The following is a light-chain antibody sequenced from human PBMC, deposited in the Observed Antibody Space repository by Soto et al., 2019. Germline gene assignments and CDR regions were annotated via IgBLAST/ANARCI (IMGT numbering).Light chain of an antibody. V-gene: IGKV3-15*01. Sequence: EIVLTQSPAILSLSPGERATLSCRASQSVSSSYLAWYQQKPGQGPSLLIYGTSTRAGGVPARFSGGGSGTEFTLTISSLQSEDFAVYYCQQYNNWPPITFGQGTRLEIK. CDR1: QSVSSSY. J-gene: IGKJ5*01. CDR3: QQYNNWPPIT. CDR2: GTS.